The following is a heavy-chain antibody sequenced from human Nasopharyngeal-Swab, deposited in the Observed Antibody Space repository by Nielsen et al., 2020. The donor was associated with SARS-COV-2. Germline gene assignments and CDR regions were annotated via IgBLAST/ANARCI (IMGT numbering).Heavy chain of an antibody. J-gene: IGHJ6*03. D-gene: IGHD5-18*01. CDR3: ARVRSHEDTSMARYDYYYHMDV. V-gene: IGHV2-70*01. Sequence: WIRQPPGKALEWLAQIDWGDETYYSTSLKTRLTISKGTSKNQVALRMTNMDPADTATYYCARVRSHEDTSMARYDYYYHMDVWGLGTTVTVSS. CDR2: IDWGDET.